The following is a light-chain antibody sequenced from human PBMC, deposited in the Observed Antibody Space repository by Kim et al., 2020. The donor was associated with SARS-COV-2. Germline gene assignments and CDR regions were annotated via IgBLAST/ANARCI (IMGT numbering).Light chain of an antibody. CDR1: QSVSNN. CDR2: GAS. Sequence: VSPGERAALSCRANQSVSNNLAWYQQKAGQAPRLLIYGASTRAPGIAATFSGSGSGTEFTLTISGLRSEDFAVYYCHQYNDWPLTFGGGTKVEIK. J-gene: IGKJ4*01. CDR3: HQYNDWPLT. V-gene: IGKV3-15*01.